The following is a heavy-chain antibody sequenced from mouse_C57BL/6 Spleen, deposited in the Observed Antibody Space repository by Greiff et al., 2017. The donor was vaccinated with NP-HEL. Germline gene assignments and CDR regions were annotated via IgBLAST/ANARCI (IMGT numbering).Heavy chain of an antibody. J-gene: IGHJ2*01. D-gene: IGHD1-1*01. V-gene: IGHV1-52*01. CDR2: IDPSDSET. Sequence: QVQLQQPGAELVRPGSSVKLSCKASGYTFTSYWMHWVKQRPIQGLEWIGNIDPSDSETHYNQKFKDKATLTVDKSSSTAYMQLSSLTSEDSAVYYCARGDCGSFFDYWGQGTTLTVSS. CDR1: GYTFTSYW. CDR3: ARGDCGSFFDY.